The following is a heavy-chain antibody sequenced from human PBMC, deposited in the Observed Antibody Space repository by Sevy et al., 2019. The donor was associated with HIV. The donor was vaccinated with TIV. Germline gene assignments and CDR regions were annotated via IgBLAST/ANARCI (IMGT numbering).Heavy chain of an antibody. CDR3: ARVRYDTGSYYFDY. D-gene: IGHD3-22*01. CDR1: GFTFSDYY. CDR2: ISSRGSII. Sequence: GGYLRLSSTVSGFTFSDYYMTWIRQAPGKGLEWVSHISSRGSIIYYADSVKGRFTISRDNAKNSLYLQMNSLRAEDTAVYYCARVRYDTGSYYFDYWGQGTLVSVSS. J-gene: IGHJ4*02. V-gene: IGHV3-11*01.